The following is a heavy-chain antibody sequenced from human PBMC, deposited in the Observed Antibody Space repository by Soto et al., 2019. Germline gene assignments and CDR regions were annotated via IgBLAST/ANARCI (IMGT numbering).Heavy chain of an antibody. J-gene: IGHJ4*02. CDR2: IYYIGST. CDR3: ARYADCSGGSCYYFDY. CDR1: GGSISSYY. D-gene: IGHD2-15*01. V-gene: IGHV4-59*01. Sequence: PSETLSLTCTVSGGSISSYYWSWIRQPPGKGLVCIGYIYYIGSTNYNPSLKIRVTISVDTSKNQFSLKLSSVTAADTALYYCARYADCSGGSCYYFDYWGQGTLVTVSS.